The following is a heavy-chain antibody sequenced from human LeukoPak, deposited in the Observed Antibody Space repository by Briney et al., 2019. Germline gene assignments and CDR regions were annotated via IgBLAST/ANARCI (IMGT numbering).Heavy chain of an antibody. CDR3: TKVGVYYYDA. V-gene: IGHV3-15*01. D-gene: IGHD2-8*01. CDR1: GLTFSNAW. CDR2: IRSMSAGGTV. Sequence: GGSLRLSCTASGLTFSNAWMTWVRQVPGKGLEWVGRIRSMSAGGTVDYAAPVQGRFTISRDDPKNTVYLHMNSLRTEDTAIYYCTKVGVYYYDAWGQGTLVTVSS. J-gene: IGHJ4*02.